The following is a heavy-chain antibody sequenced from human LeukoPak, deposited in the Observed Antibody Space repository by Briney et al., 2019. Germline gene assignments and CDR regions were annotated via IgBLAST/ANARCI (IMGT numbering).Heavy chain of an antibody. CDR2: MSDSGGST. Sequence: GGSLRLSCAASGFTFSSYWMSWVRQAPGKGLEWVSGMSDSGGSTYYADSVKGRFTISRDNSKNTLYLQMNSLRAEDTAVYYCARDKDGSGPVDIWGQGTMVTVSS. J-gene: IGHJ3*02. CDR3: ARDKDGSGPVDI. CDR1: GFTFSSYW. D-gene: IGHD3-10*01. V-gene: IGHV3-23*01.